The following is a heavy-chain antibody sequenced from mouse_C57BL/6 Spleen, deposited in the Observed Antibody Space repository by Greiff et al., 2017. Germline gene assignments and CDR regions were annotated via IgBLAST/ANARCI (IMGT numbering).Heavy chain of an antibody. Sequence: EVHLVESGGGLVKPGGSLKLSCAASGFTFSDSGMHWVRQAPEKGLEWVAYIISGSITLSSADTVKGRFPIARDNAKNTLFLQITRLRSEVTAMYYCAKGGGGSYSDTMDYWGQGTTVTVSS. CDR2: IISGSITL. J-gene: IGHJ4*01. CDR1: GFTFSDSG. CDR3: AKGGGGSYSDTMDY. V-gene: IGHV5-17*01. D-gene: IGHD1-1*01.